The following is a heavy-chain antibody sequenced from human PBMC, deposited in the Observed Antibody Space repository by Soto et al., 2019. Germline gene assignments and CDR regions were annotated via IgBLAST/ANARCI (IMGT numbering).Heavy chain of an antibody. CDR3: AKPQRYYDSSGYYPLGY. V-gene: IGHV3-23*01. J-gene: IGHJ4*02. Sequence: QSVGSLRLSCAASGFTFSSYAMSWVRQAPGKGLEWVSAISGSGGSTYYADSVKGRFTISRDNSKNTLYLQMNSLRAEDTAVYYCAKPQRYYDSSGYYPLGYWGQRTLVTVSS. CDR1: GFTFSSYA. CDR2: ISGSGGST. D-gene: IGHD3-22*01.